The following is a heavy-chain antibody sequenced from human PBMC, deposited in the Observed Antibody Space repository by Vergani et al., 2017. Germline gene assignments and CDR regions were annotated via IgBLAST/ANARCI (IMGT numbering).Heavy chain of an antibody. J-gene: IGHJ4*02. CDR2: INHSGST. Sequence: QVQLQQWGAGLLKPSETLSLTCAVYGGSFSGYYWSWIRQPPGKGLEWIGEINHSGSTNYNPSLKSRVTISVDTSKNTLYLQMNSLRAEDTAVYYCAKDYSSGWSGTYYFDYWGQGTLVTVSS. D-gene: IGHD6-19*01. CDR3: AKDYSSGWSGTYYFDY. CDR1: GGSFSGYY. V-gene: IGHV4-34*01.